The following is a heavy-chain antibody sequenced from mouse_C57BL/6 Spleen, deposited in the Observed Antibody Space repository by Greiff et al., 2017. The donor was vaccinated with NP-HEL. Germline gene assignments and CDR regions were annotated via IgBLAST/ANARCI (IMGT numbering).Heavy chain of an antibody. CDR2: IYPRSGNT. D-gene: IGHD1-1*01. CDR1: GYTFTSYG. CDR3: ARGYYSSSPHYFDC. V-gene: IGHV1-81*01. Sequence: QVQLQQSGAELARPGASVKLSCKASGYTFTSYGISWVKQRTGQGLEWIGEIYPRSGNTYYNEKFKGKATLTADKSSSTAYMELRSLTSEDSAVYFCARGYYSSSPHYFDCWGHGTTLTVAS. J-gene: IGHJ2*01.